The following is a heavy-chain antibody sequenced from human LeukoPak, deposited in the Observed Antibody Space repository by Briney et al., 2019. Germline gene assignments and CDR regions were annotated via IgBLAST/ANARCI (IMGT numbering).Heavy chain of an antibody. V-gene: IGHV1-24*01. CDR1: GYTLTELS. D-gene: IGHD3-3*01. Sequence: ASVKVSCKVSGYTLTELSMHWVRQAPGKGLEWMGGFDPEDGETIYAQKFQGRVTMTEDTSTDTAYMELSSLRSEDTAVYYCATDGRSFDFWSGYDYYYYMDVWGKGTTVTVSS. CDR2: FDPEDGET. J-gene: IGHJ6*03. CDR3: ATDGRSFDFWSGYDYYYYMDV.